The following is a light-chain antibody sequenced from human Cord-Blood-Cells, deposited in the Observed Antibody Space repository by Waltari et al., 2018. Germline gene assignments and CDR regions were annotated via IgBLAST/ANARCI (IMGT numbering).Light chain of an antibody. CDR3: QQYNNWPPWT. Sequence: TQSPATLSVSPGERAILSCRASQSVSSNLAWYQQKPGQAPRLLIYGASTRATGIPARFSGSGSGTEFTLTISSLQSEDFAVYYCQQYNNWPPWTFGQGTKVEIK. CDR2: GAS. CDR1: QSVSSN. J-gene: IGKJ1*01. V-gene: IGKV3-15*01.